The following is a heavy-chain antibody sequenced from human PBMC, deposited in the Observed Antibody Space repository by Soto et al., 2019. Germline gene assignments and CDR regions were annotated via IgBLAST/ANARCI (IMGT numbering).Heavy chain of an antibody. CDR2: INPATGAA. CDR3: ARGGGVGVAGSAAFDM. J-gene: IGHJ3*02. Sequence: QLHLVQSGAVVKKPGASVTVSCSASGYPVTAYYMHWVRQAPGRGLEWMGGINPATGAAKYTQTFQGRVTRARATSTSTGFMGLSGLTSADTAVFSCARGGGVGVAGSAAFDMWGQGTLITVSS. CDR1: GYPVTAYY. V-gene: IGHV1-2*02. D-gene: IGHD3-3*01.